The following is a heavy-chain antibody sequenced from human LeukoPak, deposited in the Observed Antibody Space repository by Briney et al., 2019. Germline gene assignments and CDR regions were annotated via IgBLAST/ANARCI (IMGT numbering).Heavy chain of an antibody. CDR3: ARVRSWYGFGGDYVSYFDY. D-gene: IGHD6-13*01. J-gene: IGHJ4*02. V-gene: IGHV4-59*01. Sequence: SETLSLTCTVSGGSISSYYWSWIRQPPGKGLEWIGYIYYSGSTNYNPSLKSRVTISVDTSKKQFSLKLSSVTAADTAVYYCARVRSWYGFGGDYVSYFDYWGQGTPVTVSS. CDR2: IYYSGST. CDR1: GGSISSYY.